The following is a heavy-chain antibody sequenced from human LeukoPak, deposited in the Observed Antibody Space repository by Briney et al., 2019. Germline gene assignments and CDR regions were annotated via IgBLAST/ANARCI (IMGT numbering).Heavy chain of an antibody. CDR2: ISWNSGSI. D-gene: IGHD5-18*01. V-gene: IGHV3-9*01. CDR1: GFTFDDYA. Sequence: GGSLRLSCAASGFTFDDYAMHWVRQAPGKGLEWVSGISWNSGSIGYADSVKGRFTISRDNAKNSLYLQMNSLRAEDTALYYCAKGRIQLWTQFDYWGQGTLVTVSS. CDR3: AKGRIQLWTQFDY. J-gene: IGHJ4*02.